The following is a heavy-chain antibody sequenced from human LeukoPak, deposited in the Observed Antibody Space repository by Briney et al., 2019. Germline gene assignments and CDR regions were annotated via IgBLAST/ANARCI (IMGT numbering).Heavy chain of an antibody. V-gene: IGHV3-48*04. J-gene: IGHJ6*02. CDR1: GFTFSSYS. Sequence: GGSLRLSCAASGFTFSSYSMNWVRQARGEGLEWVSYISSSSSTIYYADSVKGRFTISRDNAKNSLYLQMNSLRAEDTAVYYCARLRYYGMDVWGQGTTVTVSS. CDR2: ISSSSSTI. CDR3: ARLRYYGMDV.